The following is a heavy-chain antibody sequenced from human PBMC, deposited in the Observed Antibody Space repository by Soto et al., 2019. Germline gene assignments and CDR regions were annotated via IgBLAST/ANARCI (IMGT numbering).Heavy chain of an antibody. V-gene: IGHV4-30-2*01. CDR2: IYPSGSST. J-gene: IGHJ5*02. CDR3: ARGGRTGTTLGP. Sequence: QLQLQESGSGLVKPAQTLSLTCAVSGASVSSDGYSWSWVRQTPGRGLEWIGYIYPSGSSTYYNPSLKSRVTMSVDSAKNHFSLNLTSMTAADTAVYYCARGGRTGTTLGPWGQGTLVTVSS. CDR1: GASVSSDGYS. D-gene: IGHD1-7*01.